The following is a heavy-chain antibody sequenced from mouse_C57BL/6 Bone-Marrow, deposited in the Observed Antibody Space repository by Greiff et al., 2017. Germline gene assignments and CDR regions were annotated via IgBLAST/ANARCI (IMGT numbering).Heavy chain of an antibody. Sequence: QVTLKVCGPGILQPSQTLSLTCSFSGFSLSTFGMGVGWIRQPSGKGLEWLAHIWWDDDKYYNPALKSRLTISKDTSKNQVFLKIANVDTADTATYYCARIAVYYDYAYYYAMDYWGQGTSVTVSS. CDR1: GFSLSTFGMG. J-gene: IGHJ4*01. D-gene: IGHD2-4*01. CDR2: IWWDDDK. CDR3: ARIAVYYDYAYYYAMDY. V-gene: IGHV8-8*01.